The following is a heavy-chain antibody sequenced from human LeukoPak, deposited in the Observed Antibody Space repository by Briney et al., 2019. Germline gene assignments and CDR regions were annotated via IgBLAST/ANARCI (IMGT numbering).Heavy chain of an antibody. CDR3: ARARYYDDSSGPLYYFDY. V-gene: IGHV3-13*01. Sequence: GGSLRLSCVASGFTFSSYEMHWVGQATGKGLEGVSAISTAGDTYYPGSLKGRFTISRENAKTPLYLQMSSLRAEDTAVYYCARARYYDDSSGPLYYFDYWGQGTLVTVSP. CDR2: ISTAGDT. J-gene: IGHJ4*02. D-gene: IGHD3-22*01. CDR1: GFTFSSYE.